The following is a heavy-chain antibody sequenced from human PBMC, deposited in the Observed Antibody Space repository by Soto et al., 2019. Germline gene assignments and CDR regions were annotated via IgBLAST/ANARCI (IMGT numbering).Heavy chain of an antibody. CDR1: GASVSSYY. D-gene: IGHD1-1*01. J-gene: IGHJ4*02. CDR2: ISTSGTT. Sequence: QVQLQESGPGLMKPSETLSLTCTVSGASVSSYYWSWIRQPAGSGLEWIGRISTSGTTNYNPALKSRVTMSVDASKSQFSLNLSSVTAADTAVYYCAREGPERRIDFWGQGTLVTVSS. V-gene: IGHV4-4*07. CDR3: AREGPERRIDF.